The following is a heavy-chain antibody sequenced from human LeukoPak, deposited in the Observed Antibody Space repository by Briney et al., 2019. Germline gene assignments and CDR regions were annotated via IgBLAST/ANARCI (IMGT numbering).Heavy chain of an antibody. CDR3: AKQWSFDY. CDR2: IWSDGTNK. D-gene: IGHD2-15*01. Sequence: GESLKISCAASGFTFSSYGMHWVRQAPGKGLEWVAFIWSDGTNKYYADSVKGRFTLSRDNSKNTLYLQMNSLRAEDTAVYYCAKQWSFDYWGQGTLVTVSS. CDR1: GFTFSSYG. V-gene: IGHV3-30*02. J-gene: IGHJ4*02.